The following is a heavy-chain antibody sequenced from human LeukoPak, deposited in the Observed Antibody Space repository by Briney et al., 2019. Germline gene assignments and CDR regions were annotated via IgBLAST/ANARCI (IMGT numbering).Heavy chain of an antibody. CDR3: ATDGARVRGDIEFDY. CDR2: ISGNGGST. J-gene: IGHJ4*02. Sequence: PGGSLRLSCAASGFTFSSYAMSWVRQAPGKGLEWVSAISGNGGSTYYADSVKGRFTISRDNSKNTLYLQMNSLRAEDTAVYYCATDGARVRGDIEFDYWGQGTLVTVSS. V-gene: IGHV3-23*01. CDR1: GFTFSSYA. D-gene: IGHD3-10*01.